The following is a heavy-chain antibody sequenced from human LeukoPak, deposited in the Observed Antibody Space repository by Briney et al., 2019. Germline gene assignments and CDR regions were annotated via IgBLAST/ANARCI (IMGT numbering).Heavy chain of an antibody. D-gene: IGHD3-10*01. CDR1: GLTVSSNY. J-gene: IGHJ4*02. V-gene: IGHV3-66*01. CDR2: IYSSGSA. Sequence: GGSLRLSCVASGLTVSSNYMSWVRQVPGRGLEWIAIIYSSGSAYYADSLRDRFIISRDISKNTLYLQMNSLRAEDTGVYYCAKTVADENSGSEDGDYFDYWGQGTLVTVSS. CDR3: AKTVADENSGSEDGDYFDY.